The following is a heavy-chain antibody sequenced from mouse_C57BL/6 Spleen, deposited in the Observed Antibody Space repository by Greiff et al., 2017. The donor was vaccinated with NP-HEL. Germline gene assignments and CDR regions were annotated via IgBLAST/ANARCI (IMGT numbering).Heavy chain of an antibody. CDR3: ARRGFTTVVARYFDV. J-gene: IGHJ1*03. V-gene: IGHV1-64*01. CDR1: GYTFTSYW. CDR2: IHPNSGST. Sequence: QVQLQQPGAELVKPGASVKLSCKASGYTFTSYWMHWVKQRPGQGLEWIGMIHPNSGSTNYNEKFKSKATLTVDKSSSTAYMQLSSLTSEDSAVYYCARRGFTTVVARYFDVWGTGTTVTVSS. D-gene: IGHD1-1*01.